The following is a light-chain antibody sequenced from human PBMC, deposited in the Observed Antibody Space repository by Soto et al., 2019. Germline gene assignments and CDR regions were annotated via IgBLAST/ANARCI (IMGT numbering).Light chain of an antibody. J-gene: IGKJ4*01. CDR2: TAS. CDR1: QDINSW. V-gene: IGKV1-12*01. Sequence: DIQMTQSPSSVSASVGARVTITCRASQDINSWLGWYQQKPGLAPKLLIYTASSVQGGVPSRFSGSRSGTDFTLTISSLQPEDLATYYCQQCKSFPITFGGGPKVDIK. CDR3: QQCKSFPIT.